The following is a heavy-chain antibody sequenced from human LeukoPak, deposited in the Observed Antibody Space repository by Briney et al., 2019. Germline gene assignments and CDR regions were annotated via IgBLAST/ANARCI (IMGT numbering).Heavy chain of an antibody. Sequence: SGALFSTCSVSCGSISSNYWSWFRQPTGEELEGFGYIYYSGSTNYNPSLKSRVAISVDTSKNQFSLKLSSVTAADTAVYYCARGRDLVVVAAWTGFDPWGQGTLVTVSS. CDR2: IYYSGST. CDR3: ARGRDLVVVAAWTGFDP. V-gene: IGHV4-59*01. D-gene: IGHD2-15*01. CDR1: CGSISSNY. J-gene: IGHJ5*02.